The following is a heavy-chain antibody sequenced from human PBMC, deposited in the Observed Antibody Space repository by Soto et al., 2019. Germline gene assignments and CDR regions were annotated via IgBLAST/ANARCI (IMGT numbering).Heavy chain of an antibody. CDR1: RRYA. Sequence: RRYAMSCVRRKRGDVLEWVSAISGSGGSTYYANSVKGRFTNSRDNSKNTLYLQMNILRAEDTAVYNCAEYYYVRSGYYAIEFDLWGQGTLVTVSS. J-gene: IGHJ5*02. V-gene: IGHV3-23*01. CDR2: ISGSGGST. CDR3: AEYYYVRSGYYAIEFDL. D-gene: IGHD3-22*01.